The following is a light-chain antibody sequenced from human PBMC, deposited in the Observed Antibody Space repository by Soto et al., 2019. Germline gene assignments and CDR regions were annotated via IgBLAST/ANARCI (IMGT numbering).Light chain of an antibody. CDR2: KAS. V-gene: IGKV1-5*03. CDR3: QQYQTYPWT. Sequence: DMQMTQSPSTLSAPVGDRVTITCRASQSISSWLAWYQQKPGKAPKLLIYKASNLESGVPSRFSGSGSGTEFALTITSLQPDDFATYYCQQYQTYPWTFGQGTKVDIK. J-gene: IGKJ1*01. CDR1: QSISSW.